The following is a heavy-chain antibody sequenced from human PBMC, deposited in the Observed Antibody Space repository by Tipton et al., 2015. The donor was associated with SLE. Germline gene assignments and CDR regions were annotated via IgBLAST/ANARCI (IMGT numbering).Heavy chain of an antibody. Sequence: TLSLTCTVSGGSISSSSYYWSWIRQPPGKGLEWIGYIYYSGSTNYNPSLKSRVTISVDTSKNQFSLKLSSVTAADTAVYYCARSGRGLDAFDIWGQGTMVTVSS. CDR1: GGSISSSSYY. CDR2: IYYSGST. V-gene: IGHV4-61*05. J-gene: IGHJ3*02. CDR3: ARSGRGLDAFDI. D-gene: IGHD1-1*01.